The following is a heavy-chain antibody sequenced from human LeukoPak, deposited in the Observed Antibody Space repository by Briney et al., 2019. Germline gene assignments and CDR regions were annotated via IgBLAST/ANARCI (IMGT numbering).Heavy chain of an antibody. CDR2: INPNSGGT. V-gene: IGHV1-2*02. CDR1: GYTFTDYY. CDR3: ARERVGPTTGCDY. Sequence: ASVTVSCKASGYTFTDYYMHWVRQAPGQGLEWMGWINPNSGGTNYARKFQGRVTMTGDTSISTAYMELSRLISDDTAVYYCARERVGPTTGCDYWGQGTLVIVSS. D-gene: IGHD1-26*01. J-gene: IGHJ4*02.